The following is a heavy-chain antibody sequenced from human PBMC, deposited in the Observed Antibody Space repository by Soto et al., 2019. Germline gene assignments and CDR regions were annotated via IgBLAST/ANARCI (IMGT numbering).Heavy chain of an antibody. CDR2: ISAHNGNT. Sequence: QVHLVQSGAEVKKPGASVKVSCKGSGYIFTTYGITWVRQAPGQGLEWMGWISAHNGNTNYAQKLQGRVTVTRETSTSTAYMELRNLRSADTAVYYCARGRYGDYWGQGALVTVSS. V-gene: IGHV1-18*01. CDR3: ARGRYGDY. CDR1: GYIFTTYG. D-gene: IGHD1-1*01. J-gene: IGHJ4*02.